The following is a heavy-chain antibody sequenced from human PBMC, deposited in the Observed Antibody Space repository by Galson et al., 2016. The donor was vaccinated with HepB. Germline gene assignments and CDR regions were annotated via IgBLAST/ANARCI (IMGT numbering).Heavy chain of an antibody. CDR1: GGTFSSYV. Sequence: VKVSCKASGGTFSSYVISWVRQAPGQGLEWMGGIIPIFGTANYAQKFQGRVTITADKSTSTAYMELSSRKSEDTAVYYCAGDYCGSDCYRGMRYFDLWGRGTLVTVSS. D-gene: IGHD2-21*02. V-gene: IGHV1-69*13. CDR3: AGDYCGSDCYRGMRYFDL. CDR2: IIPIFGTA. J-gene: IGHJ2*01.